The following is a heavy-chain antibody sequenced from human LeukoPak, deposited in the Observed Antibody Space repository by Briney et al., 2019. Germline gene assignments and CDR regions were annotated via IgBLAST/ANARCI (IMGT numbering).Heavy chain of an antibody. J-gene: IGHJ3*02. Sequence: SETLSLAXTVSGGSIGSGDYYWSWIRQPPGKGLKWIGYIYYSGSTYYNPSLKSRVTISVDTSKNQFSLKLSSVTAADTAVYYCARKPGGYAFDIWGQGTMVTVSS. CDR2: IYYSGST. V-gene: IGHV4-30-4*08. D-gene: IGHD1-26*01. CDR1: GGSIGSGDYY. CDR3: ARKPGGYAFDI.